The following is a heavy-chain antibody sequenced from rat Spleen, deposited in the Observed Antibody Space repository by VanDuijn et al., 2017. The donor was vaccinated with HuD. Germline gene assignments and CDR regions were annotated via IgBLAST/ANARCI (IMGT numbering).Heavy chain of an antibody. Sequence: EVQLVESGGGLVQPGRSLKLSCAASGFTFSDYYMDWVRQAPTKGLEWIASITAGGGNTYYRDSVKGRFTVSREHAKNTQTLQMDRPRSEDTATHTSARQPYVYSESHPPYWGQGVPVTVSP. V-gene: IGHV5S13*01. CDR1: GFTFSDYY. CDR3: ARQPYVYSESHPPY. D-gene: IGHD1-6*01. CDR2: ITAGGGNT. J-gene: IGHJ2*01.